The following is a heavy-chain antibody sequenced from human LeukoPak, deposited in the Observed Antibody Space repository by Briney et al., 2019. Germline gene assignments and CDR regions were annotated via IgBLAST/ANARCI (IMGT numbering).Heavy chain of an antibody. V-gene: IGHV3-30*02. CDR2: IRYDGGKK. Sequence: GGSLRLSCAASGFTFSSYGMHWVRQAPGKGLEWVAFIRYDGGKKDYADTVKGRFTISRDNSKNTLFLQMNSLRAEDTAVYYCAKESKVYYDILTGYSESLHFDYWGQGTLVTVSS. CDR1: GFTFSSYG. CDR3: AKESKVYYDILTGYSESLHFDY. D-gene: IGHD3-9*01. J-gene: IGHJ4*02.